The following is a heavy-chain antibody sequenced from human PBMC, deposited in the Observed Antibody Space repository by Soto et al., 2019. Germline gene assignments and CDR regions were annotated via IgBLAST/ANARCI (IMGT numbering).Heavy chain of an antibody. CDR1: GFTFSGYG. V-gene: IGHV3-33*01. CDR3: ASDGIGGTTFRGYFDY. J-gene: IGHJ4*02. D-gene: IGHD1-7*01. CDR2: LRYDGSNI. Sequence: QVQLVESGGGVVQPGRSLRLSCAASGFTFSGYGMHWVRQAPGKGLEWVAVLRYDGSNIYYADSVKGRFTISRDNSRKTLYLEMNSLRDEDTAVYYCASDGIGGTTFRGYFDYWGQGTLVTVTS.